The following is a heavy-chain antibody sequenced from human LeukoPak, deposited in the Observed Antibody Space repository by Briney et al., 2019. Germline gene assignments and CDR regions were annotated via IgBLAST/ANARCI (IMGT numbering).Heavy chain of an antibody. CDR1: GGSLSSYY. Sequence: SETLSLTCTVSGGSLSSYYWSWIRQTAGKGLEWIGRIYTSGSTNYNASLKSRVSMSVDTSKNQFSLKLSSVTAADTAVFYCARENSGSYREFDYWGQGTLVTVSS. V-gene: IGHV4-4*07. D-gene: IGHD1-26*01. CDR2: IYTSGST. J-gene: IGHJ4*02. CDR3: ARENSGSYREFDY.